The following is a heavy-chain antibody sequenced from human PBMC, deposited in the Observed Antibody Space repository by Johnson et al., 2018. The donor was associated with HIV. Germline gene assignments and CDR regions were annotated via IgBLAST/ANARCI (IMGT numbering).Heavy chain of an antibody. V-gene: IGHV3-7*05. J-gene: IGHJ3*02. D-gene: IGHD1-14*01. Sequence: VQLVESGGGFVQPGGSLRLSCAVSGFTFNTYWMTWVRQAPGKGLEWVANIKQDGSEKHYLNSVKGRFTISRDNAKNSLFLQMNSLRAEDTAVYYCARDESYRKYALTAFDIWGQGTMVTVSS. CDR2: IKQDGSEK. CDR1: GFTFNTYW. CDR3: ARDESYRKYALTAFDI.